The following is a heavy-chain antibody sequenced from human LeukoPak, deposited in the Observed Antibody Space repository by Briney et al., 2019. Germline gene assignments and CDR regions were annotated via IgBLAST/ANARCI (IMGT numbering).Heavy chain of an antibody. J-gene: IGHJ4*02. CDR3: ARAVTGTTIFLDY. Sequence: GGSLRLSCAASGFIVSSNYMSWVRQAPGKGLEWVSIIYSGGTTYYADSVKGRFTISRDNSKNMLYLQMNSLRAEDTAVYYCARAVTGTTIFLDYWGQGTLVTVSS. V-gene: IGHV3-66*01. CDR1: GFIVSSNY. D-gene: IGHD1-7*01. CDR2: IYSGGTT.